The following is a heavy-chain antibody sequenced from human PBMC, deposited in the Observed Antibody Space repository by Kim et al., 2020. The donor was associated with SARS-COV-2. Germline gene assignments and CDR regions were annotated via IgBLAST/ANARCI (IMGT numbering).Heavy chain of an antibody. D-gene: IGHD3-9*01. CDR2: FDLEDGET. CDR3: ATVYYDILTGYHPFDY. CDR1: GYTLTELS. J-gene: IGHJ4*02. Sequence: ASGKFSCKVSGYTLTELSMDWVRQAPGKVLEWMGGFDLEDGETIYAQKFRGRVTMTEETSTDTAYMELSSLRSEDTAVYYCATVYYDILTGYHPFDYWGQGTLVTVSS. V-gene: IGHV1-24*01.